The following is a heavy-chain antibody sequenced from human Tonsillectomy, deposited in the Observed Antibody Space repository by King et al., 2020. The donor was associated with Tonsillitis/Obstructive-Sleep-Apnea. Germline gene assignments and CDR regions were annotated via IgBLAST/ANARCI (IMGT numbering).Heavy chain of an antibody. CDR2: ISYDGSNK. CDR1: GLTFSSCA. D-gene: IGHD2/OR15-2a*01. V-gene: IGHV3-30*04. J-gene: IGHJ6*03. CDR3: AKSLSYVYYYMDV. Sequence: VQLVESGGGVVQPGRSLRLSCAASGLTFSSCAMHWVRQAPGEGLEWVAVISYDGSNKYYADSVKGRFTISRDNSKNTLSLQMNSLRAEDTAIYYCAKSLSYVYYYMDVWGKGTTVTVSS.